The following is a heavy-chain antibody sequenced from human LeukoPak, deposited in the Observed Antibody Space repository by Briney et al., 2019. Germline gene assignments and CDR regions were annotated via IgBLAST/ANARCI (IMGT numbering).Heavy chain of an antibody. J-gene: IGHJ3*02. V-gene: IGHV4-31*11. CDR3: ASYYDSSGVDAFDI. CDR2: IYYSGST. Sequence: SETLSLTCAVYGGSFSGYYWSWIRQHPGKGLEWIGYIYYSGSTYYNPSLKSRVTISVDTSKNQFSLKLSSVTAADTAVYYCASYYDSSGVDAFDIWGQGTMVTVSS. D-gene: IGHD3-22*01. CDR1: GGSFSGYY.